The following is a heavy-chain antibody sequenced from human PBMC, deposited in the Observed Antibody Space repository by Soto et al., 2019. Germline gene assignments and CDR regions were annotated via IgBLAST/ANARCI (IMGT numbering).Heavy chain of an antibody. V-gene: IGHV1-18*01. CDR2: VSAYNGYT. CDR3: ARAGRSIAVALSDS. CDR1: GFTFTSYG. D-gene: IGHD6-19*01. J-gene: IGHJ4*02. Sequence: QVQLVQSGAEVKKPGASVKVSCKASGFTFTSYGFSWVRQAPGEGLEWMGWVSAYNGYTTYAQKLQGRVTMTTDTSTNTAYMELRSLRSDDTAVYYWARAGRSIAVALSDSWGQGTLVTVSS.